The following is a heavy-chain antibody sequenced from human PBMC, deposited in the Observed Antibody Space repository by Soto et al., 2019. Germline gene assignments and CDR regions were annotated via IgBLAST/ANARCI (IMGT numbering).Heavy chain of an antibody. D-gene: IGHD3-22*01. Sequence: SETLSLTCSVSGGSIRRTSYFWDWIRQPPGKGLEWIGTVYFNGSTSYNPSLKSRVTISVDTSKNQFSLKLTSATAADTAVYYCARDRRSYYSDGSGLDFWGQGTLVTVS. CDR1: GGSIRRTSYF. V-gene: IGHV4-39*07. J-gene: IGHJ4*02. CDR3: ARDRRSYYSDGSGLDF. CDR2: VYFNGST.